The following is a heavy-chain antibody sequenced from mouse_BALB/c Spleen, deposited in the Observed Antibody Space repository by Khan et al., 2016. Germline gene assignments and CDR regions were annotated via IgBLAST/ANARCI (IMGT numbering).Heavy chain of an antibody. CDR1: GYTFTNFG. V-gene: IGHV9-3-1*01. J-gene: IGHJ2*02. CDR3: ATGITAVIAKSRHY. CDR2: INTNTGET. D-gene: IGHD1-1*01. Sequence: QIQLVQSGPELKKPGETVKISCKASGYTFTNFGINWVRQAPGKGLEWMDWINTNTGETTYADDFKGRFAFSLETSASTAYLQLNNLKNEDTAKYVGATGITAVIAKSRHYWGQGTSLTVSS.